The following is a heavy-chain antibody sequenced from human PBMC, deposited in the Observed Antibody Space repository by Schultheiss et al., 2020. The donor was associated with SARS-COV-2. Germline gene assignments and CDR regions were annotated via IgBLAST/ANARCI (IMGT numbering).Heavy chain of an antibody. Sequence: GESLKISCAASGFTFSSYGMHWVRQAPGKGLEWVAVISYDGSNKYYADSVMGRFTISRDNSKNTLYLQMNSLRAEDTAVYYCARDKEYTYGYDYYYGMDVWGQGTTVTVSS. CDR2: ISYDGSNK. J-gene: IGHJ6*02. CDR1: GFTFSSYG. CDR3: ARDKEYTYGYDYYYGMDV. V-gene: IGHV3-30*03. D-gene: IGHD5-18*01.